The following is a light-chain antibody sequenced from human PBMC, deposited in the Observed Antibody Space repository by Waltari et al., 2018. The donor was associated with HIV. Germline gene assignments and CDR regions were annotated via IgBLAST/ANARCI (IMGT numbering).Light chain of an antibody. J-gene: IGKJ3*01. Sequence: DIQMTQSPSSLSASIGERVTIACRTSQNIKNFLNWYQQKPGKAPKILIYTATTLQSGVSSRFNGSGAGTDFTLTIVDLQPEDFATYFCQQSYSSPTFGPGTIVDVK. CDR3: QQSYSSPT. CDR2: TAT. V-gene: IGKV1-39*01. CDR1: QNIKNF.